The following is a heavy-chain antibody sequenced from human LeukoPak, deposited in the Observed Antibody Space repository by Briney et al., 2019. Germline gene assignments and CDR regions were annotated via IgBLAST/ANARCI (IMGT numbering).Heavy chain of an antibody. CDR3: ASSPRGVY. CDR2: ISSSGYTI. Sequence: GGSLRLSCEASGFTFSHYEMNWVRQAPGKGLEWVSYISSSGYTIYYADSVKGRFTISRDNAKNSLYLQMNSLRAEDTAVYYCASSPRGVYWGQGTLVTVSS. J-gene: IGHJ4*02. V-gene: IGHV3-48*03. CDR1: GFTFSHYE. D-gene: IGHD3-10*01.